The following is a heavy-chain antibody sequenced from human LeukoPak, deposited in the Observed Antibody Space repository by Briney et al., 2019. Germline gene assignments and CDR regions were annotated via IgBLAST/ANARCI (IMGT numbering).Heavy chain of an antibody. Sequence: PSETLSLTCTVSGGSISSYYWSWIRQPPGKGLAWTGYIYYSGGPNYNPSLKSRVTISVDTSKNQFSLKLSSVTAADTAVYYCARTPQVGQLWYPIYFDYWGQGTLVTVSS. CDR1: GGSISSYY. D-gene: IGHD5-18*01. CDR3: ARTPQVGQLWYPIYFDY. J-gene: IGHJ4*02. CDR2: IYYSGGP. V-gene: IGHV4-59*08.